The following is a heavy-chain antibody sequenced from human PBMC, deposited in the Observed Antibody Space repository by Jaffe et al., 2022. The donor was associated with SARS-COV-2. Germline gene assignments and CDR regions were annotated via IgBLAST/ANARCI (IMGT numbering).Heavy chain of an antibody. CDR1: GFTFDDYA. J-gene: IGHJ4*02. V-gene: IGHV3-9*01. CDR3: AKDISGAHYYDSSGCDY. CDR2: ISWNSGSI. Sequence: EVQLVESGGGLVQPGRSLRLSCAASGFTFDDYAMHWVRQAPGKGLEWVSGISWNSGSIGYADSVKGRFTISRDNAKNSLYLQMNSLRAEDTALYYCAKDISGAHYYDSSGCDYWGQGTLVTVSS. D-gene: IGHD3-22*01.